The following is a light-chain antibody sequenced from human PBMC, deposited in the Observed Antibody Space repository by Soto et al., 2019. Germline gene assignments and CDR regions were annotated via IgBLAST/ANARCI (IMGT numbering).Light chain of an antibody. CDR1: QSLLHSNGYNY. Sequence: DIVMTQSPLSLPVTPGEPASISCRPSQSLLHSNGYNYLDWYLQKAGQSPQLLIYFGFNRASGVPHRVSGSQSGAYFTLKISRVEAEEVGLYSCMEALQTPHTFGQGTRLEIK. CDR2: FGF. J-gene: IGKJ5*01. V-gene: IGKV2-28*01. CDR3: MEALQTPHT.